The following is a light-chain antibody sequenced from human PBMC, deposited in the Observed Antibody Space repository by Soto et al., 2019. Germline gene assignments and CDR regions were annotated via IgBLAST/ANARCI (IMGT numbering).Light chain of an antibody. CDR2: DVS. V-gene: IGLV2-14*01. CDR1: STEVGGFKY. CDR3: SSYTSGATVV. Sequence: QSALTQPASVSGSPGQSITISCTAISTEVGGFKYVSWNQQHPGKVPKLMIYDVSYRPSGVSHRFSGSKSGDTASLTISGLQTEDEADYYCSSYTSGATVVFGGGTKVTVL. J-gene: IGLJ2*01.